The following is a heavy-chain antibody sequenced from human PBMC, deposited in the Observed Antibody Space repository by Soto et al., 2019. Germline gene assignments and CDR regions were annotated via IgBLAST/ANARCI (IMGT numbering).Heavy chain of an antibody. V-gene: IGHV1-69*12. CDR1: GGTFRSYA. Sequence: QVQLVQSGAEVKKPGSSVKVSCKASGGTFRSYAISWVRQAPGQGLEWMGGIIPIFGTANYAQKFQGRVTITADESTSTAYMELSSLRSEDTAVYYCARANGSSWYGPLGYYYYGMDVWGQGTTVTVSS. CDR2: IIPIFGTA. CDR3: ARANGSSWYGPLGYYYYGMDV. D-gene: IGHD6-13*01. J-gene: IGHJ6*02.